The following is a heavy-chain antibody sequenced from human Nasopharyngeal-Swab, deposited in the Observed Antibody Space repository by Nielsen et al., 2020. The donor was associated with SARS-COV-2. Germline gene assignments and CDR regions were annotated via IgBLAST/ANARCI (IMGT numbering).Heavy chain of an antibody. CDR1: GFTFGDYA. V-gene: IGHV3-49*03. CDR2: IRSKAYGGTT. D-gene: IGHD4-17*01. CDR3: ARRYGDYEGSFEY. J-gene: IGHJ4*02. Sequence: GESLKISCTASGFTFGDYAMSWFRQAPGKGLEWVGFIRSKAYGGTTEYAASVKGRFTISRDDSKSIAYLQMNSLRDEDTAVYYCARRYGDYEGSFEYWGQGTLVTVSS.